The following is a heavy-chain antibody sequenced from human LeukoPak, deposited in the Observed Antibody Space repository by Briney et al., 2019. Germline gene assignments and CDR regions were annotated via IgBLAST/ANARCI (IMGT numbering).Heavy chain of an antibody. J-gene: IGHJ4*02. D-gene: IGHD3-3*01. V-gene: IGHV4-39*01. CDR2: IFHGGNT. CDR3: ARGRGIFGVVFTLPRHYYFDY. CDR1: GDSITSSAFY. Sequence: SETLSLTCTVSGDSITSSAFYWGWIRQAPGKGLEWIGNIFHGGNTHYNPSLKSRVSISVDRSENQFSLKLSSVTAADTAVYYCARGRGIFGVVFTLPRHYYFDYWGQGTLVTVSS.